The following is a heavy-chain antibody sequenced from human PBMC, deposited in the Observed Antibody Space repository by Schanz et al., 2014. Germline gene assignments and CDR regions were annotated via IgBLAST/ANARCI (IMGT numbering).Heavy chain of an antibody. CDR2: ISSSGST. Sequence: EGQLLESGGGLVQPGGSLRLSCAASGFTFSSYGMSWVCQAPGKGLEWVSGISSSGSTYYADSVKGRFTISRDNSKNTLYLQMNSLRAGDTAVYYCARGRRGDCRRTSCTYYFDYWGQGTLVTVSS. CDR3: ARGRRGDCRRTSCTYYFDY. CDR1: GFTFSSYG. J-gene: IGHJ4*02. V-gene: IGHV3-23*01. D-gene: IGHD2-2*01.